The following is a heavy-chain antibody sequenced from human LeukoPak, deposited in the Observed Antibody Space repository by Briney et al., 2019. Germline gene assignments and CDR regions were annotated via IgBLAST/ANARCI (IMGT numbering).Heavy chain of an antibody. Sequence: SETLSLTCTVSGGSVSSGSYCWSWIRQRPGKGLEWIGDIYYSGSTNYSPCLNSRVTISVDTSKNQFSLKLSSVTAADTAVSYCAREDIVVVVAGTRGYYYYYYMDVWGKGTTVTVSS. CDR3: AREDIVVVVAGTRGYYYYYYMDV. V-gene: IGHV4-61*01. CDR1: GGSVSSGSYC. J-gene: IGHJ6*03. CDR2: IYYSGST. D-gene: IGHD2-15*01.